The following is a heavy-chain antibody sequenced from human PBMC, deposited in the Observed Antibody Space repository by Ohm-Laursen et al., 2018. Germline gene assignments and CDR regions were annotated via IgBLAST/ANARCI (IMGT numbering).Heavy chain of an antibody. CDR1: GFPFSIYW. V-gene: IGHV3-7*01. CDR3: ARKWELQIVDY. CDR2: IKQDGSEK. Sequence: SLRLSCAASGFPFSIYWMNWVRQAPGKGLEWLANIKQDGSEKYYVDSVKGRFTISRDNAKNSLYLQMHSLRAEDTAVYYCARKWELQIVDYWGQGTLVTVSS. D-gene: IGHD1-26*01. J-gene: IGHJ4*02.